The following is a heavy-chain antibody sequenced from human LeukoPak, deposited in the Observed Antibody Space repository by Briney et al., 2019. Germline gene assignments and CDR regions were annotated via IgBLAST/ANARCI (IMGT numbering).Heavy chain of an antibody. CDR2: IYSGGST. Sequence: GGSLRLSCAVSGVSVSSNYMCWARQAPGKGLEWVSVIYSGGSTYYADSVKGRFTISRDNSKNMLYLQMNSLRVEDTAMYYCEPHDWFESWGQGTLVTVSS. CDR1: GVSVSSNY. V-gene: IGHV3-66*01. CDR3: EPHDWFES. J-gene: IGHJ5*01.